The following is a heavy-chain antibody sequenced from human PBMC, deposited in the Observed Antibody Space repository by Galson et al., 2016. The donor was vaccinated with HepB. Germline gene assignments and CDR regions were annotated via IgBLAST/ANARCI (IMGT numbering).Heavy chain of an antibody. Sequence: LSLTCSVSGGSIIRTTFYWGWLRQSPGKGLEWIGHILYSGTTSYNPSLASRVTISVDTSNNEFSLRLSSLTDADTAVYYCAREVYAGALDHWGQGNLVTVSS. CDR3: AREVYAGALDH. V-gene: IGHV4-39*07. CDR1: GGSIIRTTFY. D-gene: IGHD2-8*01. CDR2: ILYSGTT. J-gene: IGHJ4*02.